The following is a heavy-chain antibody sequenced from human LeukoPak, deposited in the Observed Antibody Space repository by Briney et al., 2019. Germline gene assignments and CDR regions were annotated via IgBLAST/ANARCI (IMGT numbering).Heavy chain of an antibody. CDR2: ISGSGGST. Sequence: QPGGSLRLSCAASGFTFSSYAMSWVRQAPGKGLEWVSAISGSGGSTYYADSVKGRFTISRDNSKNTLYLQMNSLRAEDTAVYYCAKGPRGYSYGQADYWGQGTLVTVSS. V-gene: IGHV3-23*01. J-gene: IGHJ4*02. CDR3: AKGPRGYSYGQADY. CDR1: GFTFSSYA. D-gene: IGHD5-18*01.